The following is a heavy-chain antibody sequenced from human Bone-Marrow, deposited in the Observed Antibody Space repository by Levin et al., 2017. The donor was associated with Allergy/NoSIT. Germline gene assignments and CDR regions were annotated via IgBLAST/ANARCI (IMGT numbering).Heavy chain of an antibody. CDR2: ISYDGSNK. D-gene: IGHD1-1*01. J-gene: IGHJ6*02. CDR1: GFTFSSYG. V-gene: IGHV3-30*18. Sequence: PGGSLRLSCAASGFTFSSYGMHWVRQAPGKGLEWVAVISYDGSNKYYADSVKGRFTISRDNSKNTLYLQMNSLRAEDTAVYYCAKDVGNYYYYGMDVWGQGTTVTVSS. CDR3: AKDVGNYYYYGMDV.